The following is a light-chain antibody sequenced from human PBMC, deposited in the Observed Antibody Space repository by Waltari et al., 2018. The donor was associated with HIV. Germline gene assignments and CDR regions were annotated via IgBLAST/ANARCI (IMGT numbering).Light chain of an antibody. Sequence: SYELTQPPSVSVSPGQTASITCSGDKLGDKYACWYQQKPGQSPVLVIYQDSKLPAGIPERFFGSNSGNTATLTISGTQAMDEADYYCQAWDSSTYYVFGTGTKVTVL. V-gene: IGLV3-1*01. CDR2: QDS. CDR3: QAWDSSTYYV. J-gene: IGLJ1*01. CDR1: KLGDKY.